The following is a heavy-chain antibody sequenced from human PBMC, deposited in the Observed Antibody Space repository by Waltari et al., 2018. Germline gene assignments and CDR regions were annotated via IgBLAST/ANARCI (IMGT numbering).Heavy chain of an antibody. Sequence: EVQLVESGGGLVQPGGSLRLSCAASGFTFSSYWMHWVRQAPGKGLVWVSRIKRDGSSTSYADSVKGRFTISRDNAKNTLYLQMNSLRAEDTAVYYCASSIYCGGDCYSDDAFDIWGQGTMVTVSS. CDR2: IKRDGSST. CDR3: ASSIYCGGDCYSDDAFDI. V-gene: IGHV3-74*01. J-gene: IGHJ3*02. CDR1: GFTFSSYW. D-gene: IGHD2-21*02.